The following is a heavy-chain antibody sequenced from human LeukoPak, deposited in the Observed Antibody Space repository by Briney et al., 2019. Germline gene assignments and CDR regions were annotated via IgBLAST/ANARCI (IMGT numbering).Heavy chain of an antibody. CDR2: ISGSGGST. V-gene: IGHV3-23*01. D-gene: IGHD2-2*01. Sequence: GGSLRLSCAASGCTFSSYAMSWVRQAPGKWLEWVSAISGSGGSTYYADSVKGRFTISRDNSKNTLYLQMNSLRAEDTAVYYCAKSVVPAAIYYYYGMDVWGQGTTVTVSS. CDR1: GCTFSSYA. CDR3: AKSVVPAAIYYYYGMDV. J-gene: IGHJ6*02.